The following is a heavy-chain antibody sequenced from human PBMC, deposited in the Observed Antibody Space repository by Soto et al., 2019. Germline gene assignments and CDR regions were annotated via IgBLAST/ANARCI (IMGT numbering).Heavy chain of an antibody. J-gene: IGHJ4*02. CDR3: ARDKGGSYYVSFDY. Sequence: EVQLVESGGGLVKPGGSLRLSCAASGFTFSSYSMNWVRQAPGKGLEWVSSISSSSSYIYYADSVKGRFTISRDNAKNSLYLQMNSLRAEDTAVYYCARDKGGSYYVSFDYLGQGTLVTVSS. CDR1: GFTFSSYS. D-gene: IGHD1-26*01. CDR2: ISSSSSYI. V-gene: IGHV3-21*01.